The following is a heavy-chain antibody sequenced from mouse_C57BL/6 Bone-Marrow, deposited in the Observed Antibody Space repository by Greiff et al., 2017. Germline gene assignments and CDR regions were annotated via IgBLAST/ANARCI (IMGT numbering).Heavy chain of an antibody. CDR3: AINADVSKNYLDY. D-gene: IGHD1-3*01. V-gene: IGHV1-74*01. CDR2: IHPSDSDT. J-gene: IGHJ2*01. CDR1: GYTFTSYW. Sequence: VQLQQPGAELVKPGASVKVSCKASGYTFTSYWMHWVKQRPGQGLEWIGRIHPSDSDTNYNQKFKGKATLTVDKSSSTAYMQLSSLTSEDSAVYYGAINADVSKNYLDYWGQGTTLTVSS.